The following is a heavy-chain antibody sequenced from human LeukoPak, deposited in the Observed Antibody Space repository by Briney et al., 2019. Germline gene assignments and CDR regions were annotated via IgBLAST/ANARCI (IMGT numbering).Heavy chain of an antibody. D-gene: IGHD6-13*01. CDR2: ISYDGSNK. J-gene: IGHJ4*02. CDR3: ARARVYLDY. V-gene: IGHV3-30-3*01. Sequence: GRSLRLSCAASGFTFSSYAMHWVRQAPGKGLEWVAVISYDGSNKYHADSVKGRFTISRDNSKNTLYLQMNSLRAEDTAVYYCARARVYLDYWGQGTLVTVSS. CDR1: GFTFSSYA.